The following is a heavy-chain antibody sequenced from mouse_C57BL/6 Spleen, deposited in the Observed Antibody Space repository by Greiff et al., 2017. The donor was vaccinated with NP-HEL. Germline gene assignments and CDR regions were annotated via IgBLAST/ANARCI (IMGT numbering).Heavy chain of an antibody. V-gene: IGHV1-82*01. J-gene: IGHJ3*01. CDR3: ARKKSYYDYDGFAD. Sequence: QVQLQQSGPELVKPGASVKISCKASGYAFSRSWMNWVKQRPGPGLEWIGRIYPGDGDTNYNGKFKGKATLTADKSSSTAYMQLSSLTSEDSAVYFCARKKSYYDYDGFADWGQGTLVTVSA. CDR2: IYPGDGDT. D-gene: IGHD2-4*01. CDR1: GYAFSRSW.